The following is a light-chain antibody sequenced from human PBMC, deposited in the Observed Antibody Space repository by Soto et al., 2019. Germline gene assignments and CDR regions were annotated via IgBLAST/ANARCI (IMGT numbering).Light chain of an antibody. V-gene: IGKV1-39*01. Sequence: DIHLTQSPSSLSASLGHGVTITCRGSQNISHFLNWYQQKVAEAPKLLIYAASSLQSGVPSSFSGSGSATDFTLPISSLQTPDFATYYCQQSYSPHPITFGQGTRLEIK. CDR1: QNISHF. CDR2: AAS. CDR3: QQSYSPHPIT. J-gene: IGKJ5*01.